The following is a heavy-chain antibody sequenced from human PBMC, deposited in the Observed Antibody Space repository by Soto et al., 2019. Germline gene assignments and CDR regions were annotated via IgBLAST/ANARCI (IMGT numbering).Heavy chain of an antibody. Sequence: SETLSLTCILSSGSISRYYWSWIRQPPGKGLEWIGYILYSGTTNYNPALKSRGTMSVDTSKNEFSLKLSSVTAADTDVYYCARDQGRGRSPHDAFDIWGQGTMVTVSS. CDR1: SGSISRYY. CDR2: ILYSGTT. V-gene: IGHV4-59*01. CDR3: ARDQGRGRSPHDAFDI. D-gene: IGHD1-26*01. J-gene: IGHJ3*02.